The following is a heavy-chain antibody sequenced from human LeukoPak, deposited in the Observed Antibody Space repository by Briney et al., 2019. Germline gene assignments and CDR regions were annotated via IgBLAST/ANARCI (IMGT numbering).Heavy chain of an antibody. CDR3: AKDDLSWSRGGYYFDY. J-gene: IGHJ4*02. D-gene: IGHD6-13*01. CDR1: GFTFSSND. Sequence: GGSLTLSCAASGFTFSSNDLHWVRQPPGKGLEWVGVISNDGSNNYYADSVKGRFTISRDNSKNTLYLQMNSPRAEDTAVYYSAKDDLSWSRGGYYFDYSGQGTLVTVSS. V-gene: IGHV3-33*06. CDR2: ISNDGSNN.